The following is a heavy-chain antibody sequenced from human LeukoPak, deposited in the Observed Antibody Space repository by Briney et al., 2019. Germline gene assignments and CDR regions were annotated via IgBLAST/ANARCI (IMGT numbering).Heavy chain of an antibody. Sequence: PSETLSLTCTVSGGSISSYYWSWIRQPPGKGLEWIGYIYYSGSTNYNPSLKSRVTISVDTSKNQFSLKLSSVTAADTAVYYCARGDPDTVVSYDYWGQGTLVTVSS. V-gene: IGHV4-59*08. D-gene: IGHD4-23*01. J-gene: IGHJ4*02. CDR3: ARGDPDTVVSYDY. CDR1: GGSISSYY. CDR2: IYYSGST.